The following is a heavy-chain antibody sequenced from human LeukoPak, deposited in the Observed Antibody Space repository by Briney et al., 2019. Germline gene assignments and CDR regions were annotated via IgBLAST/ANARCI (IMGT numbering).Heavy chain of an antibody. CDR2: IYYSGST. V-gene: IGHV4-59*01. J-gene: IGHJ6*02. CDR1: GGSISSYY. Sequence: PSETLSLTCTVSGGSISSYYWSWIRQPPGKGLEWIGYIYYSGSTNYNPSLKSRVTISVDTSKNQFSLKLSSVTAADTAVYYCARDGSPGTIFYGMDVWGQGTTVTVSS. D-gene: IGHD3-9*01. CDR3: ARDGSPGTIFYGMDV.